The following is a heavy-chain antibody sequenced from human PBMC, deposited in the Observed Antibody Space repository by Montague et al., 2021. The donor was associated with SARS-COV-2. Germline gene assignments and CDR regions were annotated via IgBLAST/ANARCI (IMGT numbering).Heavy chain of an antibody. Sequence: SETLSLTCTVSGYSISTGYYWGWIRQPPGKGLEWIGTIYHSGSTYFNPSLKSRVIISVDTSKNQFSLKLSSVTAADTAVYYCARRGSSVWGVTVSAELDYWGHGILVIVSS. D-gene: IGHD3-10*01. J-gene: IGHJ4*01. CDR1: GYSISTGYY. CDR3: ARRGSSVWGVTVSAELDY. V-gene: IGHV4-38-2*02. CDR2: IYHSGST.